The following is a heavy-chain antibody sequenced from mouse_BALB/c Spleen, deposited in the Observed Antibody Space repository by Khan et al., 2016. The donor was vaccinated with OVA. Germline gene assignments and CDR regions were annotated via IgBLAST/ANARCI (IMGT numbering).Heavy chain of an antibody. CDR3: ARTTRIKY. V-gene: IGHV3-2*02. J-gene: IGHJ2*01. CDR2: ISYSGCT. Sequence: VQLKQLGPGLVKPSQSLSLTCTVTGYSITSGYGWNWIRQFPGHKLEWMGYISYSGCTNYNPSLKSRISFTRDTSKNQFFLQLNSVTTEDTATYYCARTTRIKYWGQGTTLTVSS. CDR1: GYSITSGYG. D-gene: IGHD2-12*01.